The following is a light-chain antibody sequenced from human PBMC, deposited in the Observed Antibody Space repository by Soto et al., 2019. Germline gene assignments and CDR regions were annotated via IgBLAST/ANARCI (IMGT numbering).Light chain of an antibody. CDR2: AAS. CDR1: QSISSY. V-gene: IGKV1-39*01. CDR3: QQNYDIPWT. Sequence: DVQMTQSPSSLSASVGDRVTITCRASQSISSYLNWYQQKPGKAPKLLIYAASSLQSGVPSRFSGSGSGTDFTLTISSLQPEDFATYYCQQNYDIPWTFGQGTKVEIK. J-gene: IGKJ1*01.